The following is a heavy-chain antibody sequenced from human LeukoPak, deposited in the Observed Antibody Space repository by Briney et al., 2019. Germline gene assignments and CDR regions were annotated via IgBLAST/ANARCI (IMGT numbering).Heavy chain of an antibody. CDR3: AKDDRGNEAPFDY. CDR2: ISYDGTNK. Sequence: GRSLRLSCAASGFTFSNYAMHWVRQAPGKGLEWVAVISYDGTNKYYADSVKGRFTISRDNSKNTLYLQMNSLRAEDTAVYYCAKDDRGNEAPFDYWGQGTLVTVSS. J-gene: IGHJ4*02. CDR1: GFTFSNYA. V-gene: IGHV3-30*04.